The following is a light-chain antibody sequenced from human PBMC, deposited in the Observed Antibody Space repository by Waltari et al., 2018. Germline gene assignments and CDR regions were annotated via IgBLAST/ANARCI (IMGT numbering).Light chain of an antibody. V-gene: IGLV4-69*01. Sequence: QLVLTQAPSASASLGASVTLTCTLSSGHSNYVIAWHQQQPEKGPRYLIRLNNDGSHRKGDGIPDRFAGSRSGAEGYLTISSLQSEDEADYYCQTWGTGVVVFGGGTKLTVL. J-gene: IGLJ3*02. CDR1: SGHSNYV. CDR3: QTWGTGVVV. CDR2: LNNDGSH.